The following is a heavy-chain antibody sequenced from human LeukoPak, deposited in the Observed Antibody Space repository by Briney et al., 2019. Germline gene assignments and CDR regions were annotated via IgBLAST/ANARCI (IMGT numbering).Heavy chain of an antibody. J-gene: IGHJ6*03. D-gene: IGHD6-19*01. CDR2: ISAYDGNT. CDR3: ARAGWNYYMDV. Sequence: GASVKVSCKASGYTFTSYGISWVRQAPGQGLEWMGRISAYDGNTNYAQNLPGRVTMTTDTSTSTAYMELRSLRSDDTAVYYCARAGWNYYMDVWGKGTTVTVSS. CDR1: GYTFTSYG. V-gene: IGHV1-18*01.